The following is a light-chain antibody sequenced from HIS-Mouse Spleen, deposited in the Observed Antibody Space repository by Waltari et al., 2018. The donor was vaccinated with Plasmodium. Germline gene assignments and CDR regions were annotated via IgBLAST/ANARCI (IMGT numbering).Light chain of an antibody. V-gene: IGKV1-33*01. CDR1: QDISNY. CDR3: QQYDNLPPLFT. Sequence: DIQMTQSPSPLSACVGDRVTITCQACQDISNYLNWYQQNPGKAPKLLIYDASNLETGVPSRFSGSGSGTDFTFTISSLQPEDIATYYCQQYDNLPPLFTFGPGTKVDIK. CDR2: DAS. J-gene: IGKJ3*01.